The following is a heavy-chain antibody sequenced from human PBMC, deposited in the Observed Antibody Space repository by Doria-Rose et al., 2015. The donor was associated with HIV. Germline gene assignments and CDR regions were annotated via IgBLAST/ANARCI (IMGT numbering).Heavy chain of an antibody. V-gene: IGHV4-34*01. Sequence: QVQLQESGAGLVKPSETLSLTCAVFGGSFSGYYWSWIRQPPGKGLEWIGEINHSGSTIYKTSLKSRVTISLDTSKNRFSLKLSSVTAADTAVYYCARGLLRGGWNDVDYYYGMGVWGQGTTVTVSS. J-gene: IGHJ6*02. CDR2: INHSGST. CDR1: GGSFSGYY. CDR3: ARGLLRGGWNDVDYYYGMGV. D-gene: IGHD1-1*01.